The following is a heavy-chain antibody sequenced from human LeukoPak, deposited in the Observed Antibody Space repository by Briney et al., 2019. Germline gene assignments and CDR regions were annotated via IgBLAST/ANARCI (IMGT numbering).Heavy chain of an antibody. V-gene: IGHV3-33*01. D-gene: IGHD3-16*01. CDR3: AGDTPPGGDYYFDY. CDR1: GFSFSTYG. CDR2: IWNAGTNT. Sequence: GGSLRLSCAASGFSFSTYGMHWVRQAPGKGLEWVALIWNAGTNTYYADSVKGRFTISRDNSKNTLYLQMNILRAEDTAVYYCAGDTPPGGDYYFDYWGQGTLVIVSS. J-gene: IGHJ4*02.